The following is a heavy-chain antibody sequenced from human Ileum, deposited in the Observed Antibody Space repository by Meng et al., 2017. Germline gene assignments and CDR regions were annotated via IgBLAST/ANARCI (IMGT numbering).Heavy chain of an antibody. CDR3: ANRGLTSDYMYYFDY. V-gene: IGHV3-23*01. J-gene: IGHJ4*02. CDR1: GFTFSSYA. Sequence: GESLKISCTASGFTFSSYAMSWVRQAPGKGLEWVSGMTASGDSTYYADSVKGRFTISRDNSKNTLYLQMNSLRDEDTAVYYCANRGLTSDYMYYFDYWGQGTLVTVSS. D-gene: IGHD3-9*01. CDR2: MTASGDST.